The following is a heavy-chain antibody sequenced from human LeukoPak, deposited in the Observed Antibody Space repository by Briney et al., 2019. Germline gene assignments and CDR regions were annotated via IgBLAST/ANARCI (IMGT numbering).Heavy chain of an antibody. D-gene: IGHD1-26*01. Sequence: GGSLRLSCAASGFTFTNAWMSWVRQAPGKGLEWVGRIKSKTDGGTRDYAANVKGRFTISRDESKNTLYLQMNSLTTEDTGVYYCSTAGVGYWGQGTLVTVSS. CDR3: STAGVGY. CDR1: GFTFTNAW. V-gene: IGHV3-15*01. J-gene: IGHJ4*02. CDR2: IKSKTDGGTR.